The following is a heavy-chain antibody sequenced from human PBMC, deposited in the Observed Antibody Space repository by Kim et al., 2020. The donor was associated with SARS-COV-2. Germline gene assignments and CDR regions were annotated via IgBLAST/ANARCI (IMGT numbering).Heavy chain of an antibody. D-gene: IGHD3-22*01. V-gene: IGHV4-4*08. Sequence: SETLSLTCTVSGGPLSSYYWSWIRQAPGKGLEWIGFIYRSVTTTYNPALKSRVTISVDRSKSQQFSLKMTSLTAADTAVYYCASALAGSRGNLPLAYWGQGSLVTVAA. J-gene: IGHJ4*02. CDR1: GGPLSSYY. CDR2: IYRSVTT. CDR3: ASALAGSRGNLPLAY.